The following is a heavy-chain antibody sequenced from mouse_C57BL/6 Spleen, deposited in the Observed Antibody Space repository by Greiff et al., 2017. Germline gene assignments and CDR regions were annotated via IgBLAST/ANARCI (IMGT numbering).Heavy chain of an antibody. D-gene: IGHD3-2*02. CDR3: TLDSSGYGWFAY. Sequence: EVKLQQSGAELVRPGASVKLSCTASGFNIKDDYMHWVKQRPEQGLEWIGWIDPENGDTEYASKFQGKATITADTSSNTAYLQLSSLTSEDTAVDYCTLDSSGYGWFAYWGQGTLVTVSA. CDR2: IDPENGDT. V-gene: IGHV14-4*01. CDR1: GFNIKDDY. J-gene: IGHJ3*01.